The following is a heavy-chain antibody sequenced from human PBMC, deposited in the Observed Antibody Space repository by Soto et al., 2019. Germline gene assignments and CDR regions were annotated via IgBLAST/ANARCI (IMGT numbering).Heavy chain of an antibody. V-gene: IGHV3-30*04. CDR1: GFSFSRFA. D-gene: IGHD3-10*01. J-gene: IGHJ4*02. CDR3: ARSRSGAVPDSLGF. Sequence: QVQLVESGGGVVQPGGSLRLSCAASGFSFSRFAIHWVRQAPGKGLEWVAVISKDGSVIYYADSVKGRFTISRDNSKSSLFLQLTSLTSEDTAVYHCARSRSGAVPDSLGFWGQGTLITVSS. CDR2: ISKDGSVI.